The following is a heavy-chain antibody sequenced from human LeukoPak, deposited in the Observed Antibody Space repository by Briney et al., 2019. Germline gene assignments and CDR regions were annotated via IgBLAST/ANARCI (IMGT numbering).Heavy chain of an antibody. CDR1: GFTFSTYS. V-gene: IGHV3-21*01. Sequence: PGGSLRLSCAASGFTFSTYSMNWVRQAPGKGLEWVSSISSTSSYIYYADSVKGRFTISRDNAKNSLFLPMNSLRAEDTAGYCCARDVEVGRNRWTSFETWGEGALV. D-gene: IGHD1-26*01. J-gene: IGHJ5*02. CDR3: ARDVEVGRNRWTSFET. CDR2: ISSTSSYI.